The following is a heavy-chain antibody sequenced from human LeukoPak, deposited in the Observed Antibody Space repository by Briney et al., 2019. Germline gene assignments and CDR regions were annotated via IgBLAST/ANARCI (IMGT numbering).Heavy chain of an antibody. Sequence: GGSLRLSCAASGFIFSSYGMHWVRQAPGKGLEWVSGISGSGVTTYYADSVKGRFTISRDNSKNTLYLQMNSLRAEDTAIYYCAKAKYNWNYVSAFDIWGQGTMVTVSS. CDR1: GFIFSSYG. D-gene: IGHD1-7*01. CDR2: ISGSGVTT. J-gene: IGHJ3*02. CDR3: AKAKYNWNYVSAFDI. V-gene: IGHV3-23*01.